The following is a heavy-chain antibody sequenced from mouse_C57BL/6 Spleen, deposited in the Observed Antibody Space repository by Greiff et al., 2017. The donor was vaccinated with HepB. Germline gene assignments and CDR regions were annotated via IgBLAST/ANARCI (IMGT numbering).Heavy chain of an antibody. J-gene: IGHJ3*01. CDR2: IDPSDSYT. Sequence: QVQLQQPGAELVMPGASVKLSCKASGYTFTSYWMHWVKQRPGQGLEWIGEIDPSDSYTNYNQRFKGKSTLTVDKSSSTAYMQLSSLTSEDSAVYYCARSGDYPFAYWGQGTLVTVSA. D-gene: IGHD2-4*01. CDR1: GYTFTSYW. V-gene: IGHV1-69*01. CDR3: ARSGDYPFAY.